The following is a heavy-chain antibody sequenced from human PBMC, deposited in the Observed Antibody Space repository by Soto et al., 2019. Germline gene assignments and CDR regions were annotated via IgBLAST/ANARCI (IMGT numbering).Heavy chain of an antibody. CDR1: AFTFSSYA. CDR3: AKAEGYCSGGSCYKIRNDAFDI. V-gene: IGHV3-23*01. J-gene: IGHJ3*02. CDR2: ISGSGGST. Sequence: PGWSLRLYGAAPAFTFSSYAMSWVRQGPGKGLEWVSAISGSGGSTYYADSVKGRFTISRDNSKNTLYLQMNSLRAEDTAVYYCAKAEGYCSGGSCYKIRNDAFDIWGQGTMVTVSS. D-gene: IGHD2-15*01.